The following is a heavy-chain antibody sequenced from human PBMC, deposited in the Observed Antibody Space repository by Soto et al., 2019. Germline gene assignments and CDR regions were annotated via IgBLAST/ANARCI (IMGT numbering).Heavy chain of an antibody. D-gene: IGHD6-6*01. J-gene: IGHJ6*03. V-gene: IGHV1-8*01. Sequence: ASVKVSCKASGYTFTSYDINWVRQATGQGLEWMGWMNPNSGNTGYAQKFQGRVTMTRNTSISTAYMELSSLRSEDTAVYYCARVSYSSSFRKDYYYYYMDVWGKGTTVTVSS. CDR3: ARVSYSSSFRKDYYYYYMDV. CDR1: GYTFTSYD. CDR2: MNPNSGNT.